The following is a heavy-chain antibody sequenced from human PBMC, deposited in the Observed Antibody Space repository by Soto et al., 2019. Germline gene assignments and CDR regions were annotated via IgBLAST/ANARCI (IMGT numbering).Heavy chain of an antibody. J-gene: IGHJ6*03. V-gene: IGHV4-34*01. CDR1: GGSFSGYY. CDR3: SRVLSTYYGSGSYYNVVGTPSYYYYMDV. Sequence: SETLSLTCAVYGGSFSGYYWSWIRQPPGKGLEWIGEINHSGSTNYNPSLKSRVTISVDTSKNQFSLKLSSVTAADTAVYYCSRVLSTYYGSGSYYNVVGTPSYYYYMDVWGKGTTVTVSS. CDR2: INHSGST. D-gene: IGHD3-10*01.